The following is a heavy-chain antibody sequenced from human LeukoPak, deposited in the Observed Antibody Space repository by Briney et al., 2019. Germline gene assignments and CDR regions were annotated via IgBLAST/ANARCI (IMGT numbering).Heavy chain of an antibody. CDR1: GGSISSYY. J-gene: IGHJ6*03. CDR2: IYYSGST. CDR3: ARVDIVVVPATITDYYYMDV. Sequence: SETLSLTCTVSGGSISSYYWSWIRQPPGKGLEWIGYIYYSGSTNYNPSLKSRVTISVDTSKNQFSLKLSSVTAADTAVYYCARVDIVVVPATITDYYYMDVWGKGTTVTVSS. D-gene: IGHD2-2*03. V-gene: IGHV4-59*01.